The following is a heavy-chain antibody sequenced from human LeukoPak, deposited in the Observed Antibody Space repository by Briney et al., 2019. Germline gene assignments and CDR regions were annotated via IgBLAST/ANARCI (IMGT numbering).Heavy chain of an antibody. Sequence: ASVKVSCKASGYTFTGYYIHWVRQAPGQRLGWMGWINPNSGGTNYAQKFQGRVTMTRDTSISTAYMELSRLRSDDTAVYYCARATGGGYSYGFLYYYYYGMDVWGQGTTVTVSS. J-gene: IGHJ6*02. V-gene: IGHV1-2*02. CDR2: INPNSGGT. CDR3: ARATGGGYSYGFLYYYYYGMDV. D-gene: IGHD5-18*01. CDR1: GYTFTGYY.